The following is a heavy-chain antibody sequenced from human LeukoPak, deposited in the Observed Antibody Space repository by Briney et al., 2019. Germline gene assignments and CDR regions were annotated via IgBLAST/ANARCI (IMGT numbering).Heavy chain of an antibody. D-gene: IGHD3-9*01. CDR1: GYSISSGYH. CDR3: ARVDWTTDS. V-gene: IGHV4-38-2*02. CDR2: IYRSGIT. Sequence: SETLSLTCTVSGYSISSGYHWGWIRQPPGKGLEWIGTIYRSGITYYNSSLKSRVTISVDTSKNQFSLKLSSVTAADTAVYYCARVDWTTDSWGLGTLVTVSS. J-gene: IGHJ4*02.